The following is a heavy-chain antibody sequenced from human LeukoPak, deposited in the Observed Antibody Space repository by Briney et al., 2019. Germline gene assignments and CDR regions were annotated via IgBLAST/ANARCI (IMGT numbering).Heavy chain of an antibody. V-gene: IGHV4-39*02. CDR3: ARDGVLTPFDY. CDR1: GGSISSSSYY. D-gene: IGHD4-23*01. J-gene: IGHJ4*02. CDR2: IYYSGST. Sequence: TSETLSLTCTVSGGSISSSSYYWGWIRQPPGKGLEWIGSIYYSGSTYYNPSLKSRVTISVDTSKNQFSLKLSSVTAADTAVYYCARDGVLTPFDYWGQGTLVTVSS.